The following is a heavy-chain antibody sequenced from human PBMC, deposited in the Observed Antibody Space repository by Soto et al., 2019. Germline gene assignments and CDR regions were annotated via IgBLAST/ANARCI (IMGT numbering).Heavy chain of an antibody. CDR2: INPNSGDT. D-gene: IGHD6-13*01. V-gene: IGHV1-2*02. Sequence: ASVKVSCKASGYTFTGYYMHWVRQAPGQGLEWMGWINPNSGDTNYARKFQGRVTMTRDTSISTAYMELSRLRSDDTAVYYCARGQRYRSSCNIFCGPGPLGTVST. J-gene: IGHJ1*01. CDR1: GYTFTGYY. CDR3: ARGQRYRSSCNIF.